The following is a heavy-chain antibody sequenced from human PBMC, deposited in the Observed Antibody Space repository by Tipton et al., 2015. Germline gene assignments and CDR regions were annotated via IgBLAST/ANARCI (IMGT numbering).Heavy chain of an antibody. Sequence: TLSLTCSVSGDSVSSSSYYWGWIRQPPGKGLEWIGSIYYSGSTYYNPSLKSRVTISVDTSKNQFSLKLSSVTAADTAVYYCARQIAVAARDWFDPWGQGTLVTVSS. CDR1: GDSVSSSSYY. D-gene: IGHD6-13*01. CDR2: IYYSGST. V-gene: IGHV4-39*01. CDR3: ARQIAVAARDWFDP. J-gene: IGHJ5*02.